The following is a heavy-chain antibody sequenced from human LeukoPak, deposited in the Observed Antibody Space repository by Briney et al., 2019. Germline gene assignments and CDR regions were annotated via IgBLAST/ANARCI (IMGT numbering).Heavy chain of an antibody. J-gene: IGHJ5*02. D-gene: IGHD3-10*01. CDR1: GYTFTSYG. V-gene: IGHV1-18*01. Sequence: ASVKVSCNASGYTFTSYGISWVRQAPGQGLEWMGWISAYNGNTNYAQKLQGRVTMTTDTSTSTAYMELRSLRSDDTAVYYCARDSGTTGEVKFDPWGQGTLVTVSS. CDR2: ISAYNGNT. CDR3: ARDSGTTGEVKFDP.